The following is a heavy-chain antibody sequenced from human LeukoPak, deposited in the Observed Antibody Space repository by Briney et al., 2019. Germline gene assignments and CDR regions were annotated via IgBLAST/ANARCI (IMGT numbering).Heavy chain of an antibody. CDR3: ASYDSSVHFDY. Sequence: GGSLRLSCAASGFTFSSYSMNWVRQAPGKGLEWVSYISSSSSTIYYADSVKGRFTISRDNAKNSLYLQMNSLRAEDTAVYYCASYDSSVHFDYWGQGTLVTVSS. J-gene: IGHJ4*02. V-gene: IGHV3-48*04. CDR2: ISSSSSTI. D-gene: IGHD3-22*01. CDR1: GFTFSSYS.